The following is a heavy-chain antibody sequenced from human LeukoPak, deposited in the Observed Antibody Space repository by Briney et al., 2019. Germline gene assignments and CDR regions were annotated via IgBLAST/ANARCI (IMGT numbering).Heavy chain of an antibody. D-gene: IGHD2-15*01. Sequence: PSETLSLTCTVSGGSISSGSYYWSWIRQPAGKGLEWIGRIYTSGSTNYNPSLKSRVTISVDTSKNQFSLKLSSVTAADTAVYYCARGMRSGGSLHYYYYYMDVWGKGTTVTVSS. J-gene: IGHJ6*03. CDR1: GGSISSGSYY. CDR2: IYTSGST. CDR3: ARGMRSGGSLHYYYYYMDV. V-gene: IGHV4-61*02.